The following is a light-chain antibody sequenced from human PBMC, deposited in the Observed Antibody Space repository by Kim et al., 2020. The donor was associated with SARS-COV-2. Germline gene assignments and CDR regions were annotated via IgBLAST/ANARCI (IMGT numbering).Light chain of an antibody. CDR3: GTWDTSLSAEV. Sequence: QSVLTQPPSVSAAPGQKVIISCSGSNSNIGDTYVSWYQQLPGTAPRLLIYDTNKRPSGIPDRFSGSKSGTSATLGITGLQTGDEGDYYCGTWDTSLSAEVFGGGTKVTVL. J-gene: IGLJ3*02. CDR1: NSNIGDTY. V-gene: IGLV1-51*01. CDR2: DTN.